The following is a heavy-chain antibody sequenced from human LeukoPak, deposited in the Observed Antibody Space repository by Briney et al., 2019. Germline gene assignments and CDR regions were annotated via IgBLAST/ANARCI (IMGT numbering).Heavy chain of an antibody. V-gene: IGHV4-31*03. D-gene: IGHD4-17*01. CDR1: GGSLSSGGYY. Sequence: SESLSLTCTVSGGSLSSGGYYCSWSRQHPGKGMEWVGYIYYSGSTYYNPSLKSRVTISVDTSKNQSSLKLSSVTAADTAVYYCARVSLPYGDFPLDPWGQGTLVTVSS. J-gene: IGHJ5*02. CDR3: ARVSLPYGDFPLDP. CDR2: IYYSGST.